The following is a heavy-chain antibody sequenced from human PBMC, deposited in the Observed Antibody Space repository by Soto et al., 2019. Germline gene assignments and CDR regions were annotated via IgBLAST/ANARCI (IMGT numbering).Heavy chain of an antibody. CDR3: ATGLRTGNYGMDV. V-gene: IGHV1-69*01. CDR2: IIPIFGTT. J-gene: IGHJ6*02. D-gene: IGHD3-10*01. Sequence: QEQLVQAGAEVKKPGSSVRISCRASGGTFSNDAVSWVRQAPGQGLQWMGGIIPIFGTTHYAQKFQGRVTITADESTATDYMELRSVTSADTAVYYCATGLRTGNYGMDVWGQGTAVTVSS. CDR1: GGTFSNDA.